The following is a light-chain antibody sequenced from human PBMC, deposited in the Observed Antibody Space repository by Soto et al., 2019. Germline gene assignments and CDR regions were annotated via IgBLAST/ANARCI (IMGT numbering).Light chain of an antibody. CDR3: QQFDTLPFT. J-gene: IGKJ3*01. V-gene: IGKV1-33*01. CDR2: DAS. CDR1: QNINNY. Sequence: DIQMTQSPSSLSASVGDRATITCQASQNINNYLNWYQQKPGKAPKLLIYDASNLETGVPSRFSGSGSGTDFTFTISSPQPEDFAAYYCQQFDTLPFTFGPGTKVDIK.